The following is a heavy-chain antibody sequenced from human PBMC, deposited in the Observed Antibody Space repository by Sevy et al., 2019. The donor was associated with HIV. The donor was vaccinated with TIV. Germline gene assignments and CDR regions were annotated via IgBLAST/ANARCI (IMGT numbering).Heavy chain of an antibody. CDR2: ISAYNGNT. D-gene: IGHD2-2*01. J-gene: IGHJ4*02. CDR3: VPEPYCSSTSCPPSY. CDR1: GYTFTSYG. Sequence: ASVKVSCKASGYTFTSYGISWVRQAPGQGLEWMGWISAYNGNTNYAQKLQGRVTMTTDTSTSTAYMELRSLRSDDTAVYYCVPEPYCSSTSCPPSYWCQGTLVTVSS. V-gene: IGHV1-18*01.